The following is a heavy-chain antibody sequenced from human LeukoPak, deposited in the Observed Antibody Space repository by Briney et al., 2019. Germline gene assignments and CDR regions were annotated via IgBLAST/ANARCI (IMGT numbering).Heavy chain of an antibody. J-gene: IGHJ4*02. Sequence: GGSLRLSCAASGFTFSSYSMNWVRQAPGKGLEWVSSISSSSSYINYADSVKGRFTISRDNAKNSLYLQMNSLRAEDTAVYYCARLGYCSGGSCYSGVPFDYWGQGTLVTVSS. CDR2: ISSSSSYI. CDR1: GFTFSSYS. V-gene: IGHV3-21*01. CDR3: ARLGYCSGGSCYSGVPFDY. D-gene: IGHD2-15*01.